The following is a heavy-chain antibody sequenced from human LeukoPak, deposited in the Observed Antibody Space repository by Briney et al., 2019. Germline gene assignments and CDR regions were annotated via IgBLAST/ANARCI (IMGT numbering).Heavy chain of an antibody. Sequence: GGSLRLSCAASAFTFSKFAMGWVRQAPGKGLEWVSSISHSGASTYYAGSVKGRFTISRDNSKNTLYLQMSSLRAEDTAFYYCAKGTFCNSTTCYTVGSFDSWGQGTLVTVSS. CDR3: AKGTFCNSTTCYTVGSFDS. CDR1: AFTFSKFA. V-gene: IGHV3-23*01. CDR2: ISHSGAST. D-gene: IGHD2/OR15-2a*01. J-gene: IGHJ4*02.